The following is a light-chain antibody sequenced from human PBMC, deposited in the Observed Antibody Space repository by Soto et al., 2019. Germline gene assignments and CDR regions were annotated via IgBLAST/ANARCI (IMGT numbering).Light chain of an antibody. CDR1: SSNIGSNT. Sequence: QSVLTQPPSASGTPGQRVTISCSGSSSNIGSNTVNWYQQLPVTAPKLLIYINNQRPSGVPDRCSGSKSGTSASLAISGLQSEDEADYYCAAWDDSLNGVVFGGGTQLTVL. CDR3: AAWDDSLNGVV. CDR2: INN. J-gene: IGLJ2*01. V-gene: IGLV1-44*01.